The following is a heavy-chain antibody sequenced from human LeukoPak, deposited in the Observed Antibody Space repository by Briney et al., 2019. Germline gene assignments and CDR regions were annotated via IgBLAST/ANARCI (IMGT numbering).Heavy chain of an antibody. CDR2: FYYSGST. CDR1: GGSISSSNYY. D-gene: IGHD2-15*01. J-gene: IGHJ5*02. Sequence: PSETLSLTCTVSGGSISSSNYYWGWIRQPPGKGLEWIGSFYYSGSTYYNPSLKSRVTISVGTSKNQLSLKLNSLTAADTAIYYCARRYCSGASCDSVGFDPWGQGTLVTVSS. V-gene: IGHV4-39*01. CDR3: ARRYCSGASCDSVGFDP.